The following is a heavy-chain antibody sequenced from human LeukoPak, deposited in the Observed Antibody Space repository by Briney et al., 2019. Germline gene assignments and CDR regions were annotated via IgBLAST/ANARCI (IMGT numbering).Heavy chain of an antibody. CDR2: IDYSGST. V-gene: IGHV4-30-4*07. CDR1: GGSITSGGYS. Sequence: PSETLSLTCAVSGGSITSGGYSWSWIRQPPGKGLEWIGYIDYSGSTYYNPSLKGRVTISVDTSKNQFSLKLSSVTAADTAFYYCARRGCSSTSCYASYNWLDPWGQGTLVTVSS. D-gene: IGHD2-2*01. J-gene: IGHJ5*02. CDR3: ARRGCSSTSCYASYNWLDP.